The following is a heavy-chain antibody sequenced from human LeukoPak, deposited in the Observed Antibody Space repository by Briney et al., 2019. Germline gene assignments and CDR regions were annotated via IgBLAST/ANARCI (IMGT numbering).Heavy chain of an antibody. CDR3: AKVVFGGAMLFDY. D-gene: IGHD3-16*01. CDR1: GFTFSSYA. CDR2: ISYDGSNK. Sequence: GGSPRLSCAASGFTFSSYAMHWVRQAPGKGLEWVAVISYDGSNKYYADSVKGRFTISRDNSTNTLYLQMNSLRAEDTAVYYCAKVVFGGAMLFDYWGQGTLVTVSS. J-gene: IGHJ4*02. V-gene: IGHV3-30-3*01.